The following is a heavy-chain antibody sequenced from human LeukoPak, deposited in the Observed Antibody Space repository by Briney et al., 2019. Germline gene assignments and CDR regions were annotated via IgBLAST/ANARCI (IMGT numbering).Heavy chain of an antibody. D-gene: IGHD2-21*02. CDR3: ARGNCGGDCYKYYYYGMDV. CDR1: GYTFTDYY. J-gene: IGHJ6*02. CDR2: INAGNGNT. Sequence: GASVKVSCKASGYTFTDYYIHWVRQAPGQGLEWMGWINAGNGNTKYSQKFQGRVTITRDTSASTAYMELSSLRSEDTAVYYCARGNCGGDCYKYYYYGMDVWGQGTTVTVSS. V-gene: IGHV1/OR15-3*02.